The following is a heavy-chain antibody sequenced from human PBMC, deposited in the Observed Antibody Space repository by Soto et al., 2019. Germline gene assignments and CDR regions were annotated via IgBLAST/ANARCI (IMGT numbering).Heavy chain of an antibody. J-gene: IGHJ6*02. CDR3: ARGALNSGYDPIYYYYGMDV. CDR2: IWYDGSNK. CDR1: GFTFSSYG. V-gene: IGHV3-33*01. Sequence: QVQLVESGGGVVQPGRSLRLSCAASGFTFSSYGMHWVRQAPGKGLEWVAVIWYDGSNKYYADSVKGRFTISRDNSKNTLYMRMNSLRAEDTAVYYCARGALNSGYDPIYYYYGMDVWGQGTTVTVSS. D-gene: IGHD5-12*01.